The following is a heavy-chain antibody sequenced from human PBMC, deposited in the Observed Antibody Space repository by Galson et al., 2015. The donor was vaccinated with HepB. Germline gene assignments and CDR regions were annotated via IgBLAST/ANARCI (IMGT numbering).Heavy chain of an antibody. CDR3: ARSPLTMVRDDDAFDN. J-gene: IGHJ3*02. V-gene: IGHV3-21*01. CDR2: ISSSSSYI. CDR1: GFTFSSYS. D-gene: IGHD3-10*01. Sequence: SLRLSCAASGFTFSSYSMNWVRQAPGKGLEWVSSISSSSSYIYYADSVKGRFTISRDNAKNSLYLQMNSLRAEDTAVYYCARSPLTMVRDDDAFDNWGQGTMVTVSS.